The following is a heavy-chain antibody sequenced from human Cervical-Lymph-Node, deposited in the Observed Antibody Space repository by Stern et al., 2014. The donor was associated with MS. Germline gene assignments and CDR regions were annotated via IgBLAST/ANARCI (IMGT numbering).Heavy chain of an antibody. Sequence: VQLVESGGGVVQPGRSLRLSCAASGFTFSSYDMHWVRQAPGTGLEWVAVISYDESDRYYADSVKGRFTISRDNSQNTMYLQMNSLRAEDTAVYYCATSQRFCRWGRYWGQGSLVTVSS. CDR3: ATSQRFCRWGRY. CDR2: ISYDESDR. V-gene: IGHV3-30*03. J-gene: IGHJ4*02. CDR1: GFTFSSYD. D-gene: IGHD5/OR15-5a*01.